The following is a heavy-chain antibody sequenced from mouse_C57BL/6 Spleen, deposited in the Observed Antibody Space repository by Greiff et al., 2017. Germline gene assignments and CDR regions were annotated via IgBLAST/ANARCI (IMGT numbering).Heavy chain of an antibody. CDR3: AIYYGSSYWYFDF. D-gene: IGHD1-1*01. CDR2: ISSGSSTI. J-gene: IGHJ1*03. V-gene: IGHV5-17*01. CDR1: GFTFSDYG. Sequence: EVKLVESGGGLVKPGGSLKLSCAASGFTFSDYGMHWVRQAPEKGLEWVAYISSGSSTIYYADTVKGRFTISRDNAKNTLFLQMTSLRSEDTAMYYCAIYYGSSYWYFDFWGTGTTVTVSS.